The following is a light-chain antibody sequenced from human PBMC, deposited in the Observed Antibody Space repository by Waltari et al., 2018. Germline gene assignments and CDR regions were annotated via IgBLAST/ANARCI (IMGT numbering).Light chain of an antibody. J-gene: IGKJ1*01. CDR3: QQYKSYPWT. CDR1: QSMSNW. Sequence: DIQMTQSPSTLSASVGDRVTITCRASQSMSNWLAWDQQKPGTPPKVLIYKASSLESGVPSRFSGSGSGTEFTLTISSLQPDDVATYYCQQYKSYPWTFGQGTKVEI. V-gene: IGKV1-5*03. CDR2: KAS.